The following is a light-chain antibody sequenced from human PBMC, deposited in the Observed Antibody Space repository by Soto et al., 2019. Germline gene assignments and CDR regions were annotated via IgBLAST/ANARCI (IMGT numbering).Light chain of an antibody. CDR3: QQYESSPRT. CDR1: QSLSGRY. J-gene: IGKJ1*01. V-gene: IGKV3-20*01. Sequence: LTPSPCTLALSPGDGATLSCRARQSLSGRYLAWYQQKAGQAPRLLIYGASTRATGIPDRFSGSGSGTDFTLTISTLEPEDCAVYYCQQYESSPRTFGKGVKVDLK. CDR2: GAS.